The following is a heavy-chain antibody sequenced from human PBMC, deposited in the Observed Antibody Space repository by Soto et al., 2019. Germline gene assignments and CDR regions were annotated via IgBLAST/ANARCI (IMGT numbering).Heavy chain of an antibody. Sequence: QVQLVQSAAEVKKPGASVKVSCKASGYVFNNYGISWVRQAPGHGPEWLGWISTSDGNTNYAQKLQGRVTMTTDTSTTTAYMELRTLRSDDTAIYYCARWAFASSGWYFGAFELWGQGTLVTVSS. V-gene: IGHV1-18*04. CDR1: GYVFNNYG. CDR3: ARWAFASSGWYFGAFEL. CDR2: ISTSDGNT. D-gene: IGHD6-19*01. J-gene: IGHJ3*01.